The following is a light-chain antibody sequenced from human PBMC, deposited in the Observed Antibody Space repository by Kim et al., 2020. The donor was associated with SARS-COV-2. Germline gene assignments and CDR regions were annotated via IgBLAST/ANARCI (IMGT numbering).Light chain of an antibody. CDR2: WAS. CDR1: QSVLYSSNNKNY. J-gene: IGKJ1*01. CDR3: QQYYNTPT. V-gene: IGKV4-1*01. Sequence: RATINCKSRQSVLYSSNNKNYLAWYQQKPGQPPKLLIYWASTRESGVPDRFTGSGSGTDFTLTISSLQAEDVAVYYCQQYYNTPTFGQGTKVDIK.